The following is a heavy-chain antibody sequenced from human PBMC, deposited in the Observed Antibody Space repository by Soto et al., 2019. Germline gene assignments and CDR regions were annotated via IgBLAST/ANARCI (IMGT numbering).Heavy chain of an antibody. D-gene: IGHD6-6*01. CDR3: AKEPTLDSSSPYYFDY. V-gene: IGHV3-23*01. CDR1: GFTFSSYA. CDR2: ISGSGGST. Sequence: EVQLLESGGGLVQPGRSLRLSCAASGFTFSSYAMSWVRQAPGQGLEWVSAISGSGGSTYYGDSVKGRFTISRANSKNTLYLQMNSLRAEDTAVYYCAKEPTLDSSSPYYFDYWGQGTLVTVSS. J-gene: IGHJ4*02.